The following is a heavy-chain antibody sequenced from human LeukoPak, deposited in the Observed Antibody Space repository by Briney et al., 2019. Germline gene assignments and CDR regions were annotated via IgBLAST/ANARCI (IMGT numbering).Heavy chain of an antibody. CDR2: ISGSDDST. CDR1: GFTFSNYA. D-gene: IGHD2/OR15-2a*01. Sequence: GGSLRLSCAVSGFTFSNYAMSWVRQAPGKGLEWVSTISGSDDSTDYADSVKGRFTISRDNSKNTLYLQMNSLRAEDTAVYYCAKDSTLRLRYNWFDPWGQGTLVTVSS. V-gene: IGHV3-23*01. J-gene: IGHJ5*02. CDR3: AKDSTLRLRYNWFDP.